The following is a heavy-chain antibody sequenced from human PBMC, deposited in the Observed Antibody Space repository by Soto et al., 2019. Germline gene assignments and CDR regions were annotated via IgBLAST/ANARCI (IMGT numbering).Heavy chain of an antibody. Sequence: ASVKVSCKASGYTFTSYGISWVRQAPGQGXEWMGWISAYNGNTNYAQKLQGRVTMTTDTSTSTAYMELRSLRSDDTAVYYCARWNYDFWSGYYGSGSGSYYYYGMDVWGQGTTVTVSS. V-gene: IGHV1-18*01. J-gene: IGHJ6*02. D-gene: IGHD3-3*01. CDR2: ISAYNGNT. CDR1: GYTFTSYG. CDR3: ARWNYDFWSGYYGSGSGSYYYYGMDV.